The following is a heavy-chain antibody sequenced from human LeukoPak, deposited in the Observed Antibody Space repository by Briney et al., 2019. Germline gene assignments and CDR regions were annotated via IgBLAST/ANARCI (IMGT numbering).Heavy chain of an antibody. CDR3: ARVADYSNSAHADY. Sequence: GGSLRLSCAASGFTFSSYAMHWVRQAPGKGLEWVAVIWYDGSNKNYADSVKGRFTISRDNSKNTLYLQMNSLRAEDTAVYYCARVADYSNSAHADYWGQGTLVTVSS. V-gene: IGHV3-33*08. J-gene: IGHJ4*02. D-gene: IGHD4-11*01. CDR2: IWYDGSNK. CDR1: GFTFSSYA.